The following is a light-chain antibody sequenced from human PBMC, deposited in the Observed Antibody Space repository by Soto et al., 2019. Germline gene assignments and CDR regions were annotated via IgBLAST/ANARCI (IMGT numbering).Light chain of an antibody. CDR1: NSDVGGYNY. Sequence: QPALTQPASVSGSPGQSITISCTGTNSDVGGYNYVSWHQPHPGKAPELMIYEVSHRPSGVSNRFSGSKSDNTASRTISGLQAEDEADYYCSSYTSISTLYVFGTGTKVTVL. CDR3: SSYTSISTLYV. CDR2: EVS. J-gene: IGLJ1*01. V-gene: IGLV2-14*01.